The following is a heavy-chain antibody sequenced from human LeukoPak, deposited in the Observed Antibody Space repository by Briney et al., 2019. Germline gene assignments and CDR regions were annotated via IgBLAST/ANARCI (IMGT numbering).Heavy chain of an antibody. CDR1: GFTFSSYG. J-gene: IGHJ4*02. V-gene: IGHV3-30*18. CDR2: ISYDGSNK. Sequence: GGSLRLSCAASGFTFSSYGMHCVRQAPGKGLEWVAVISYDGSNKYYADSVKGRFTISRDNSKNTLYLQMNSLRAEDTAVYYCAKDRQWGFFDYWGQGTLVTVSS. CDR3: AKDRQWGFFDY. D-gene: IGHD1-26*01.